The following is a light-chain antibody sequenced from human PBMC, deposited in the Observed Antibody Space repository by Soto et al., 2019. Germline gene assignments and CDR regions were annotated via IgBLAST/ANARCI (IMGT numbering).Light chain of an antibody. CDR3: QRYNSGPRT. CDR2: AAS. Sequence: DIQMTQSPSSLSASVGDRVTITCRASQGISNYLAWDQQKPGKVPKLLIYAASTLQSGVPSRLSVSGSGTDFTLTISSLQPEDVATYYCQRYNSGPRTLGQGTRLEIK. J-gene: IGKJ5*01. CDR1: QGISNY. V-gene: IGKV1-27*01.